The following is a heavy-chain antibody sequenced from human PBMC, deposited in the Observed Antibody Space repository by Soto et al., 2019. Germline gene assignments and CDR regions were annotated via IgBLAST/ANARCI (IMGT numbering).Heavy chain of an antibody. J-gene: IGHJ3*02. D-gene: IGHD4-17*01. V-gene: IGHV1-8*01. Sequence: ASGKVSCKASGYTFTSYDINWVRQATGQGLEWMGWMNPNSGNTGYAQKFQGRVTMTRNTSISTAYMELSSLRSEDTAVYYCARAGLPDYGDYVADAFDIWGQGTMVTVSS. CDR2: MNPNSGNT. CDR1: GYTFTSYD. CDR3: ARAGLPDYGDYVADAFDI.